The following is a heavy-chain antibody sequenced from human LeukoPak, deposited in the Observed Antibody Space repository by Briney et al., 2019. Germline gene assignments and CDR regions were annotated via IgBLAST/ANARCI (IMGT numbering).Heavy chain of an antibody. CDR2: IYYSGST. J-gene: IGHJ6*02. D-gene: IGHD4-11*01. Sequence: PSETLALTCTVSGGSISSYFWSWIRQPPGKGLELIGYIYYSGSTNYNPSLKSRVTISVDTSKNQFSLKLSSVTAADTAVYYCAVTTVTPYYYYTMDVWGQGTTVTVSS. CDR1: GGSISSYF. CDR3: AVTTVTPYYYYTMDV. V-gene: IGHV4-59*01.